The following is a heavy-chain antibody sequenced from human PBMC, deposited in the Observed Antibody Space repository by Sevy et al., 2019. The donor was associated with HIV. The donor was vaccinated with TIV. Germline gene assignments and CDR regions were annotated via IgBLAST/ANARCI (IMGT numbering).Heavy chain of an antibody. CDR1: GYTFTSYG. D-gene: IGHD3-3*01. J-gene: IGHJ6*02. V-gene: IGHV1-18*01. CDR2: ISAYNGNT. CDR3: ASTRGSHTYESYYYYYGMDV. Sequence: ASVKVSCKASGYTFTSYGISWVRQAPGQGLEWMGWISAYNGNTNYTQKLQGRVTMTTDTSTSTAYMELRSLRSDDTAVYYCASTRGSHTYESYYYYYGMDVWGQGTTVTVSS.